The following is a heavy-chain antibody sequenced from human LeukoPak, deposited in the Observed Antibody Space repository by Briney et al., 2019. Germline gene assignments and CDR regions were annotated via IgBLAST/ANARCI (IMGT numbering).Heavy chain of an antibody. Sequence: GGSLRLSCAASGFTFSSYAMHWVRQAPGKGLEWVSVIYSGGSTFYADSVKGRFTISRDNSKNTLYLQMSSLRAEDTAVYYCARDGYCSSTSCYYGMDVWSQGTTVTVSS. V-gene: IGHV3-53*01. J-gene: IGHJ6*02. CDR1: GFTFSSYA. D-gene: IGHD2-2*01. CDR2: IYSGGST. CDR3: ARDGYCSSTSCYYGMDV.